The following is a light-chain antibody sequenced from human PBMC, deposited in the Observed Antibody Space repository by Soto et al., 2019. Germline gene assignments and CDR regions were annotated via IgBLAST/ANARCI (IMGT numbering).Light chain of an antibody. CDR2: EVT. CDR3: GSKAGSNKHVV. CDR1: SSDIGASNS. J-gene: IGLJ2*01. V-gene: IGLV2-8*01. Sequence: QSALTQPPSASGSPGQSVTISCAGSSSDIGASNSVSWYQQHPGKAPKLLISEVTKRPSGVPDRFSGSKSGNTASLTVSGLQADDEADYYCGSKAGSNKHVVFGGATKLTVL.